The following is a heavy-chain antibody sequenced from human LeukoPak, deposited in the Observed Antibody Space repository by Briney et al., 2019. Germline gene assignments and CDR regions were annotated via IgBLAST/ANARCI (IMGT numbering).Heavy chain of an antibody. CDR2: IYTSGST. D-gene: IGHD3-3*01. CDR1: GGSISSYY. V-gene: IGHV4-4*07. J-gene: IGHJ3*02. Sequence: PSETLSLTCTVSGGSISSYYWSWIRQPAGKGLEWIGRIYTSGSTNYNPSLKSRVTMSVDTSKNQFSLKLSSVTAADTAVYYCARGGVLEWLLFDAFDIWGQGTMVTVSS. CDR3: ARGGVLEWLLFDAFDI.